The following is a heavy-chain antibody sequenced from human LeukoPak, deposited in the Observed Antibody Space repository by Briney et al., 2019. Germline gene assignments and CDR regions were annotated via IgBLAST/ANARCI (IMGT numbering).Heavy chain of an antibody. CDR1: GYSFTSYW. Sequence: GESLKISCKGSGYSFTSYWIGWVRQMPGKGLEWMGIIYPGDSDTRYSPSFQGQVTISADKSISTAYLQWSSLKASDTAMYYCARGSGYCSGGSCYGAFDIWGQGTMVTVSP. CDR3: ARGSGYCSGGSCYGAFDI. CDR2: IYPGDSDT. J-gene: IGHJ3*02. D-gene: IGHD2-15*01. V-gene: IGHV5-51*01.